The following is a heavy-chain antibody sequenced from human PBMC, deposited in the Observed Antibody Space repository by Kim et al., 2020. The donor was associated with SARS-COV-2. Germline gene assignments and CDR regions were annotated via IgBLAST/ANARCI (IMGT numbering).Heavy chain of an antibody. CDR3: ARDGDYSSSSFNWFDP. J-gene: IGHJ5*02. CDR1: GYTFTGYY. CDR2: INPNSGGT. Sequence: ASVKVSCKASGYTFTGYYMHWVRQAPGQGLEWMGRINPNSGGTNYAQKFQGRVTMTRDTSISTAYMELSRLRSDDTAVYYCARDGDYSSSSFNWFDPWGQGTLVTVSS. D-gene: IGHD6-6*01. V-gene: IGHV1-2*06.